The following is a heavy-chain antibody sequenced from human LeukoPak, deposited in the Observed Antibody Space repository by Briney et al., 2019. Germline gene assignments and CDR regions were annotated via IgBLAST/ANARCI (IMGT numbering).Heavy chain of an antibody. V-gene: IGHV3-30*04. CDR3: ARDPYRRGYSYGYYYYYGMDV. Sequence: GGSLRLSCAASGFTFSSYAMHWVRQAPGKGLEWVAVISYDGSNKYYADSVKGRFTIPRDNSKNTLYLQMNSLRAEDTAVYYCARDPYRRGYSYGYYYYYGMDVWGQGTTVTVSS. D-gene: IGHD5-18*01. CDR2: ISYDGSNK. CDR1: GFTFSSYA. J-gene: IGHJ6*02.